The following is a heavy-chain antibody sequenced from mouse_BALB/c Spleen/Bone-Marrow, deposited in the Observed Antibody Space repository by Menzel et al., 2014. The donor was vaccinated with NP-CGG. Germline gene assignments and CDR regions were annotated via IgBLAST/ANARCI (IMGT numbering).Heavy chain of an antibody. CDR3: ARYRYYGSSYAMDY. D-gene: IGHD1-1*01. CDR1: GFNIKDTY. Sequence: EVKLVESGAELVKPGASVKLSCTASGFNIKDTYMYWVKQRPEQGLEWIGRIDPANGNTKYDPKFQGKATITADISSNTAYLQLSSLTSEDTAVYYCARYRYYGSSYAMDYWGQGTSVTVSS. CDR2: IDPANGNT. V-gene: IGHV14-3*02. J-gene: IGHJ4*01.